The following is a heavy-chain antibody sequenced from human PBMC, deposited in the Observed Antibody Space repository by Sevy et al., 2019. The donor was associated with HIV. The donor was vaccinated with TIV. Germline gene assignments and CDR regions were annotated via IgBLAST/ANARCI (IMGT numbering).Heavy chain of an antibody. CDR2: ISSSSSTI. Sequence: GGSLRLSCAASGFTFSSYSMNWVRQAPGKGLEWVSYISSSSSTIYYADSVKGRFTMSRDNAKNSLYLQMNSLRDEDTAVYYCARDRERYSGSQGWFDPWGQGTLVTVSS. V-gene: IGHV3-48*02. D-gene: IGHD1-26*01. J-gene: IGHJ5*02. CDR1: GFTFSSYS. CDR3: ARDRERYSGSQGWFDP.